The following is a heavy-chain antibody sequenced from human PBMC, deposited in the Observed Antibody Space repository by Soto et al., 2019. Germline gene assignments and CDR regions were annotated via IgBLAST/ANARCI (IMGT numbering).Heavy chain of an antibody. CDR1: GFTFSYYW. CDR2: IHSDGSST. J-gene: IGHJ3*01. D-gene: IGHD1-26*01. CDR3: AIGDRGAFDL. Sequence: EVQLVESGGGLVRPGGSLRLSCAASGFTFSYYWMHWVRQAPGKGLVWVSRIHSDGSSTTYADFVKGRFIISRDNARNTVDLQMNSVRVEDTALYYCAIGDRGAFDLWGQGTLVTVSS. V-gene: IGHV3-74*01.